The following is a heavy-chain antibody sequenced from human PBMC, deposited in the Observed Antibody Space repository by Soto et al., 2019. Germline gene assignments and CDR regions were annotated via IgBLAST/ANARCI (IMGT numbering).Heavy chain of an antibody. V-gene: IGHV3-23*01. CDR3: AKDRHYPRDYFHY. CDR1: GFTFSSSA. J-gene: IGHJ4*02. CDR2: VSANGQGI. Sequence: PGGSLRLSCAASGFTFSSSAISWVRQAPGKGLEWVSAVSANGQGIYYADSVRGRFTISRDNSKNTVFLHMDSLSAEDTAVYYRAKDRHYPRDYFHYWGQGTLVTVSS. D-gene: IGHD3-10*01.